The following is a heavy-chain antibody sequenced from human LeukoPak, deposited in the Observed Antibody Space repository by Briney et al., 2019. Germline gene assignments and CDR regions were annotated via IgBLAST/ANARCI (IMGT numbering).Heavy chain of an antibody. J-gene: IGHJ4*02. CDR2: MSPDGSAT. D-gene: IGHD7-27*01. Sequence: PGGSLRLSCVASGFTFSGYWMGWVRQAPGKGPVWVSRMSPDGSATYYAGSVKGRFTISRDNAENTMYLQMSSLRAEDTAVYYCARDMWGTFDYWGQGALVTVSS. V-gene: IGHV3-74*01. CDR3: ARDMWGTFDY. CDR1: GFTFSGYW.